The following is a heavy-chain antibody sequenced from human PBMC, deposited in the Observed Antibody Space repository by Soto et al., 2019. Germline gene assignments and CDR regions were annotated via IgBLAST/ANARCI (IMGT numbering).Heavy chain of an antibody. CDR1: GFTFSNYW. D-gene: IGHD6-19*01. CDR3: VRFSILVSGRGRGAFFDS. V-gene: IGHV3-7*03. Sequence: GGSLRLSCAASGFTFSNYWMSWVRQVPGKGLAWVSNIKEDGSEKYYVDSVKGRFTISRDNAKNSVLLQMNSLRDEDTAVYYCVRFSILVSGRGRGAFFDSWGQGTPVTVPQ. CDR2: IKEDGSEK. J-gene: IGHJ4*02.